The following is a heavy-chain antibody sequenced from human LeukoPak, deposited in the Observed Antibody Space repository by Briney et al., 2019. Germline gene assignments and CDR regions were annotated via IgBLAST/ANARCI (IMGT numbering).Heavy chain of an antibody. J-gene: IGHJ6*03. V-gene: IGHV3-48*03. CDR2: ISSSGSTI. CDR3: ARVRSGSHWRGKYYYYHYMDV. Sequence: GGPLRLSCAASGFTFSSYEMNWVRQAPGKGLEWVSYISSSGSTIYYADSVKGRFTISRDNAKNSLYLQMNSLRAEDTAVYYCARVRSGSHWRGKYYYYHYMDVWGKGTTVTVSS. CDR1: GFTFSSYE. D-gene: IGHD1-26*01.